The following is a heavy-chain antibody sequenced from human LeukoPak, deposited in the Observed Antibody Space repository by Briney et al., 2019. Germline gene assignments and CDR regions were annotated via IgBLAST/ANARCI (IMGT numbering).Heavy chain of an antibody. CDR1: GFTFSSYA. D-gene: IGHD2-8*01. J-gene: IGHJ4*02. CDR3: ARYCTNGVCLHNY. V-gene: IGHV3-23*01. Sequence: GGSLRLSCAASGFTFSSYAMSWVRQAPGKGLEWVSIISGGGTITYYADSVKGRFTISRDNAKNSLYLQMNSLRAEDTAVYYCARYCTNGVCLHNYWGQGTLVTVSS. CDR2: ISGGGTIT.